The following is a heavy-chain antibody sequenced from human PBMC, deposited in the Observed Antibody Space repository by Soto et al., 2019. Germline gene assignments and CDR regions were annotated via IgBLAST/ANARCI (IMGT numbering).Heavy chain of an antibody. Sequence: PSETLSLTCAVYGGSFSGYYWSWIRQPPGKGLEWIGEINHSGSTNYNPSLKSRVTISVDTFKNQFSLKLSSVTAADTAVYYCARGPTRYSSSWYTYWGQGTLVTVSS. V-gene: IGHV4-34*01. CDR1: GGSFSGYY. J-gene: IGHJ4*02. CDR3: ARGPTRYSSSWYTY. D-gene: IGHD6-13*01. CDR2: INHSGST.